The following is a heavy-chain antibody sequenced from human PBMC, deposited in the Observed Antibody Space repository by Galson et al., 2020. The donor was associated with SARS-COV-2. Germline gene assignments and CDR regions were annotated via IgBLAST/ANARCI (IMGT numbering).Heavy chain of an antibody. CDR1: GFTFSGSA. CDR2: IASKANNHAK. CDR3: SSHGSGSYYNPDY. Sequence: GESLKISCAASGFTFSGSAMHWVRQASGKGLEWVGRIASKANNHAKVYVGSVKGRFTISRDDSKNTAYLQMNSLKTEDTAVYFCSSHGSGSYYNPDYWGQGTLVTVSS. J-gene: IGHJ4*02. V-gene: IGHV3-73*01. D-gene: IGHD3-10*01.